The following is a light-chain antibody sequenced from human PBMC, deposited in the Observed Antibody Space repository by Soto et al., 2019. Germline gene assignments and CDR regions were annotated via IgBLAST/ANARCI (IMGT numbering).Light chain of an antibody. Sequence: DIQLTQSPSSLSASVGDRITITCKASRDIAHYLSWYQQKPGKAPQLLVYDASKLQTGVPSRFSGSASGTDFTFAISSLKPEDRATYFCQQYDDLPLTFGGGTKVEIK. CDR2: DAS. J-gene: IGKJ4*01. V-gene: IGKV1-33*01. CDR1: RDIAHY. CDR3: QQYDDLPLT.